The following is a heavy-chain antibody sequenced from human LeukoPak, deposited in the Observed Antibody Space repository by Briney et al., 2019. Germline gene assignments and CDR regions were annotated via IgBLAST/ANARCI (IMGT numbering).Heavy chain of an antibody. CDR2: IRSYSSYI. D-gene: IGHD3-16*01. J-gene: IGHJ6*04. CDR3: ARYYVDV. Sequence: PGGSLRLSCAASGFTFDTYNFNWVRQAPGKGLEWVATIRSYSSYIRYGDSVKGRFTISRDDAERSVYLQMDNVRVEDTAVYFCARYYVDVWGTGTTVTVSS. V-gene: IGHV3-21*01. CDR1: GFTFDTYN.